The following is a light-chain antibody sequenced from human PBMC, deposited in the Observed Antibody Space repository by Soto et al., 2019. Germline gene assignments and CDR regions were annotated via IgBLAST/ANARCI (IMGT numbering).Light chain of an antibody. J-gene: IGLJ1*01. Sequence: QSALTQPPSASGSPGQSVTISCTGTSSDVGGYNYVSWYQQHPGKAPKLMIYEVSKRPSGVPDRFSGSKSGNTASLTVSGLQDEDEADYYCISYAGSNLLYVFGNGTKVTV. CDR3: ISYAGSNLLYV. CDR1: SSDVGGYNY. CDR2: EVS. V-gene: IGLV2-8*01.